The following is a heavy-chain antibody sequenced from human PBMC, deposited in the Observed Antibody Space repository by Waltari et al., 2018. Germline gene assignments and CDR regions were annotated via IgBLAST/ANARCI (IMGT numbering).Heavy chain of an antibody. CDR3: ARKRGSYLSYFDF. CDR2: ISGYNGNT. D-gene: IGHD1-26*01. V-gene: IGHV1-18*01. Sequence: QVQLVQSGAEVKKPGASVKVSCKASGYTFATFDITWVRQAPGQGLGWMGVISGYNGNTNYAQKFQGRVTRTTDTSTSTAYLELKSLGSDDTAVYYCARKRGSYLSYFDFWGQGTTVTVSS. CDR1: GYTFATFD. J-gene: IGHJ4*03.